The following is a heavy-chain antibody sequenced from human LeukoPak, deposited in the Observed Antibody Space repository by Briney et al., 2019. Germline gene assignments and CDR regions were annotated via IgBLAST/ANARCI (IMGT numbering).Heavy chain of an antibody. CDR1: GFTFSDSA. D-gene: IGHD5-24*01. J-gene: IGHJ4*02. Sequence: GGSLRLSCAVSGFTFSDSAMSWVRQAPGRGLEWVSTISGSGGSTSSADSVKGRFTISRDNSRTTLYLQMNTLRAEDTAIYYCAKGGPQFFDYWGQGTLVTVSS. CDR2: ISGSGGST. V-gene: IGHV3-23*01. CDR3: AKGGPQFFDY.